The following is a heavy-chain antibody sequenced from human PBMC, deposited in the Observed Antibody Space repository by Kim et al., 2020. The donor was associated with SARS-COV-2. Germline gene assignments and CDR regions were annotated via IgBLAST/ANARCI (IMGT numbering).Heavy chain of an antibody. D-gene: IGHD6-19*01. V-gene: IGHV4-30-2*04. CDR3: ARDNGSGWRKFDY. Sequence: YNPSIKRRVTISVATSKNQFSLKLGSVTAADTAVYYCARDNGSGWRKFDYWGQGTLVTVSS. J-gene: IGHJ4*02.